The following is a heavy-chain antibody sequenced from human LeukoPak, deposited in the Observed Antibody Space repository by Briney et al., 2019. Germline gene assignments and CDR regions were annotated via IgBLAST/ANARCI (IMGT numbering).Heavy chain of an antibody. Sequence: GASVEGSCKASGYTFTSYGISWVRQAPGQGLEWMGWISAYNGNTNYAQKLQGRVTMTTDTSTSTAYMELRSLRSDDTAVYYCARLDCSSTSCHSDYWGQGTLVTVSS. CDR1: GYTFTSYG. J-gene: IGHJ4*02. V-gene: IGHV1-18*01. D-gene: IGHD2-2*01. CDR3: ARLDCSSTSCHSDY. CDR2: ISAYNGNT.